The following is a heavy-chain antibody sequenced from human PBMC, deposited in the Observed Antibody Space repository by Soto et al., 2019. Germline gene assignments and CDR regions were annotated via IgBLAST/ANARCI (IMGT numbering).Heavy chain of an antibody. V-gene: IGHV1-18*01. J-gene: IGHJ6*02. CDR3: ARAGAYTSIWYAMDV. CDR1: GYIFSTYG. D-gene: IGHD1-26*01. CDR2: ISGLNGNT. Sequence: QAQLVQSGAEVKKPGASVKVSCKASGYIFSTYGVTWVRQAPGQGLEWLGWISGLNGNTDDGQTLQGRVSMTIDPSTSPAYMALRILRSDDTAVYYCARAGAYTSIWYAMDVWGQGTKVIGSS.